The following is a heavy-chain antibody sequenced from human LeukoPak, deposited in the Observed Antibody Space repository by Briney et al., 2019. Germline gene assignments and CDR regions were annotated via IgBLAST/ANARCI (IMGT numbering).Heavy chain of an antibody. V-gene: IGHV3-30*18. Sequence: GGSLRLSCAASGFTFSSYGMHWVRQAPGKGLEWVAVISYDGSNKYYADSVKGRFTISRDNSKNTLYLQMNSLRAEDTAVYYCAKDHSPSGSYYVYYYYGTDVWGQGTTVTVSS. J-gene: IGHJ6*02. CDR1: GFTFSSYG. CDR2: ISYDGSNK. CDR3: AKDHSPSGSYYVYYYYGTDV. D-gene: IGHD1-26*01.